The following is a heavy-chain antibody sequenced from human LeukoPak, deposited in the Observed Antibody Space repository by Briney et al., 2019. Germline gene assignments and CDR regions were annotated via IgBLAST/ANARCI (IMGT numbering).Heavy chain of an antibody. Sequence: GASVKVSCKASGYTFTSYGISWVRQAPGQGLEWMGWISAYNGNTNYAQKLQGRVTMTTDTSTSTAYMELRSLRSDDTAVYYCARVTTNFEGELLLVEATNFDYWGQGTLVTVSS. D-gene: IGHD5-12*01. CDR3: ARVTTNFEGELLLVEATNFDY. CDR1: GYTFTSYG. CDR2: ISAYNGNT. J-gene: IGHJ4*02. V-gene: IGHV1-18*01.